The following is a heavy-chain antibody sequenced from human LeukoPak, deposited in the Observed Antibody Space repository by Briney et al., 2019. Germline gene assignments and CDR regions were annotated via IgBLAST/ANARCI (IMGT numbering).Heavy chain of an antibody. D-gene: IGHD3-3*01. V-gene: IGHV4-30-4*08. CDR2: IYYSGST. CDR3: AREHTIFGVVHAFDI. Sequence: PSETLSLTCTVSGGSISSGDYYWSWIRQPPGKGLEWIGYIYYSGSTYYNPSLKSRVTISVDTSKNQFSLKLSSVTAADTAVYYCAREHTIFGVVHAFDIWGQGTMVTVSS. CDR1: GGSISSGDYY. J-gene: IGHJ3*02.